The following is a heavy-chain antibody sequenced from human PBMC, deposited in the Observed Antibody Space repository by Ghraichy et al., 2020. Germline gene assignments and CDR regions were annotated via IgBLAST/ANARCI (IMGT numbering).Heavy chain of an antibody. Sequence: ASVKVSCKASGYTFSGYYIHWVRQAPGQGLEWMGRINPNNGGTNYAQKFQGRVTVTRDTSISTAYIEVSRLRSDDTAVYYCARDGYHGSGTSNLFDSWGQGTLVTVSS. CDR3: ARDGYHGSGTSNLFDS. CDR2: INPNNGGT. V-gene: IGHV1-2*06. CDR1: GYTFSGYY. D-gene: IGHD3-10*01. J-gene: IGHJ5*01.